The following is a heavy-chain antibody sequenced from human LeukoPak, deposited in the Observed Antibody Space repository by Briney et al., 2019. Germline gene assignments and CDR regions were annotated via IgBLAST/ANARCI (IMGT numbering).Heavy chain of an antibody. CDR3: ARDRSPVPNDY. D-gene: IGHD2-15*01. CDR1: GGTFSSYA. Sequence: GASVKVSCKASGGTFSSYAISWVRQAPGQGLEWMGGIIPIFGTANYAQKLQGRVTMTTDTSTSTAYMELRSLRSDDTAVYYCARDRSPVPNDYWGQGTLVTVSS. J-gene: IGHJ4*02. V-gene: IGHV1-69*05. CDR2: IIPIFGTA.